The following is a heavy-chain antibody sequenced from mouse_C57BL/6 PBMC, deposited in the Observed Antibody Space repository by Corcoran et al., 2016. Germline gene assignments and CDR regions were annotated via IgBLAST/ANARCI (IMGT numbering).Heavy chain of an antibody. J-gene: IGHJ1*03. D-gene: IGHD2-1*01. CDR3: ARSYGRYVDV. Sequence: QVTLKKSGPGILQSSQTLSLTCSFSGLSLSNSGMGVSWSRQPSGKSLEWLAHIYWDDDKRSNPSLNSRLTLSTDTSRNLVFLKITSVDTADTATYYCARSYGRYVDVWGTATTVIVSA. CDR1: GLSLSNSGMG. CDR2: IYWDDDK. V-gene: IGHV8-12*01.